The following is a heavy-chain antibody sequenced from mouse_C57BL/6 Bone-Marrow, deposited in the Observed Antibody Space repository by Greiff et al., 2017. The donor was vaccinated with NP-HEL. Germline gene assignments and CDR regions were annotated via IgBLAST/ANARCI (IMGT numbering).Heavy chain of an antibody. J-gene: IGHJ1*03. Sequence: EVQVVESGGGLVKPGGSLKLSCAASGFTFSSYTMSWVCQTPEKRLEWVATISGGGGNTYYPDSVKGRFTISRDNAKNTLYLQMSSLRSEDTALYYCASITTVSRYFDVWGTGTTVTVSS. CDR2: ISGGGGNT. CDR3: ASITTVSRYFDV. V-gene: IGHV5-9*01. D-gene: IGHD1-1*01. CDR1: GFTFSSYT.